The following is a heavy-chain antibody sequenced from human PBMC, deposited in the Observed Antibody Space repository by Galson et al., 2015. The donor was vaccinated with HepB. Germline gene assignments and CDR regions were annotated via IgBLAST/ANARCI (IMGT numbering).Heavy chain of an antibody. CDR2: IDPTDSYT. J-gene: IGHJ5*02. Sequence: QSGAEVKKPGESLRISCKGSGYTFTTYWITWVRQMPGKGLEWMGRIDPTDSYTRYSPSFQGHVTISVDKSITTAYLQWSSLKASDTAMYYCTRGTFSDPWGQGTLVTVSS. CDR3: TRGTFSDP. D-gene: IGHD1-1*01. V-gene: IGHV5-10-1*01. CDR1: GYTFTTYW.